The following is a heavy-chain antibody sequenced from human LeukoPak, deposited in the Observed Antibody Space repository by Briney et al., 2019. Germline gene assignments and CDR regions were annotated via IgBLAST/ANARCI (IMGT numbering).Heavy chain of an antibody. Sequence: GGSLRLSCAASGFTFDNYAMHWVRQAPGKGLEWVSGISWNSGSIGYADSVKGRFTISRDNAKNSLYLQMNSLRAEDTALYYCARGGRITICGVVTPGAFDIWGQGTMVTVSS. CDR3: ARGGRITICGVVTPGAFDI. CDR1: GFTFDNYA. J-gene: IGHJ3*02. CDR2: ISWNSGSI. V-gene: IGHV3-9*01. D-gene: IGHD3-3*01.